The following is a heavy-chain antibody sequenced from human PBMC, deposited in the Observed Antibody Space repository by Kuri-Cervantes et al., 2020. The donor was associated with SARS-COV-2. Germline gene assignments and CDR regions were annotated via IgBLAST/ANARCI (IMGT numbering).Heavy chain of an antibody. CDR3: ATAPAAIRMDWFDP. D-gene: IGHD2-2*01. V-gene: IGHV1-8*01. Sequence: ASVKVSCKAPETTFPNYDINWVRQATGQGLEWMGMVKTNSGNTLYAQIFQGRVTMTRDTSTSTVYMELSSLRSEDTAVYYCATAPAAIRMDWFDPWGQGTLVTVSS. CDR2: VKTNSGNT. CDR1: ETTFPNYD. J-gene: IGHJ5*02.